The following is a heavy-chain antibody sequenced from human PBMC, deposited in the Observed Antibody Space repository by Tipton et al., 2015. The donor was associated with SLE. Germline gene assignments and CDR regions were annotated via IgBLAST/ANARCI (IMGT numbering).Heavy chain of an antibody. CDR1: GGSISSHY. CDR3: ARVRSSSWLSYFDY. J-gene: IGHJ4*02. D-gene: IGHD6-13*01. V-gene: IGHV4-59*11. CDR2: IYYSGST. Sequence: TLSLTCTVSGGSISSHYWRWIRQPPGTGLGWIGYIYYSGSTTYNPSLKSRVTISVDTSKNQFSLKLSSVTAADTAVYYCARVRSSSWLSYFDYWGQGTLVTVSS.